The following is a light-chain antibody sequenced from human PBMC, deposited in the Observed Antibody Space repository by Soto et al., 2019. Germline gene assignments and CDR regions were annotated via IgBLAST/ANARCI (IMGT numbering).Light chain of an antibody. Sequence: DIQMTQSPSSLSASVGDRVTITCQARQAISNYLNWYQQKPGKAPKLLIYDASNLETGVPSRFSGSGSGTDFTFTISSLQPEDIATYYCQQDDNLPPLTVGGGTKVEIK. CDR2: DAS. CDR3: QQDDNLPPLT. J-gene: IGKJ4*01. CDR1: QAISNY. V-gene: IGKV1-33*01.